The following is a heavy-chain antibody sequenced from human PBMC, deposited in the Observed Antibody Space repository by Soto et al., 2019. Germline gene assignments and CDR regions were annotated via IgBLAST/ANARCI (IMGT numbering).Heavy chain of an antibody. V-gene: IGHV1-69*13. Sequence: ASVKVSCKASGGTFSSYAISWVRQAPGQGLEWMGGIIPIFGTANYAQKFQGRATTTADESTSTAHMELSSLRSEDTAVYYCADLWFGEPDYYGMDVWGQGTTVTVSS. D-gene: IGHD3-10*01. J-gene: IGHJ6*02. CDR2: IIPIFGTA. CDR1: GGTFSSYA. CDR3: ADLWFGEPDYYGMDV.